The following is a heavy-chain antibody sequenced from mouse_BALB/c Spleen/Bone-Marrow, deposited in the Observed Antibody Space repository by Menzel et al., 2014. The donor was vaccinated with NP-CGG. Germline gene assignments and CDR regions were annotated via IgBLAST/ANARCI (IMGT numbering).Heavy chain of an antibody. J-gene: IGHJ2*01. CDR1: GFTFSRYG. CDR3: ARDGPYFFDY. CDR2: INSNGGST. Sequence: EVQLVESGGGLVQPGGSRKLSCAASGFTFSRYGMSWVRQTPDKRLELVATINSNGGSTYYPDSVKGRFTISRDNAKNTLYLQMSSLKSEDTAMYYCARDGPYFFDYWGRGTTLTVSS. V-gene: IGHV5-6-3*01. D-gene: IGHD2-10*01.